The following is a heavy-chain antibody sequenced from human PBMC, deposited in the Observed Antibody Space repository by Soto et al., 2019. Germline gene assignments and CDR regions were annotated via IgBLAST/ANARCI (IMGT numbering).Heavy chain of an antibody. J-gene: IGHJ6*03. CDR2: IIPIFGTA. CDR3: ARASTSESGSHRYYYYYYMDV. CDR1: GGTFSSYA. Sequence: GASVKVSCKASGGTFSSYAISWVRQAPGQGLEWMGGIIPIFGTANYAQKFQGRVTITADESTSTAYMELSSLRSEDTAVYYCARASTSESGSHRYYYYYYMDVWGKGTTVTVSS. D-gene: IGHD3-10*01. V-gene: IGHV1-69*13.